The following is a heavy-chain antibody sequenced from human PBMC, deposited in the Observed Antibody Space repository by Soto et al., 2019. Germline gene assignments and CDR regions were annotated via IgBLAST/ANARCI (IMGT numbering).Heavy chain of an antibody. CDR2: IIPIFGTA. CDR1: GGTFSSYA. V-gene: IGHV1-69*12. D-gene: IGHD3-10*01. J-gene: IGHJ6*02. CDR3: ASIRANTYYSGMDV. Sequence: QVQLVQSGAEVTKPGSSVKVSCKASGGTFSSYAISWVRQAPGQGLEWMGGIIPIFGTADYAQKFQGRVTITADESTSTAYMELRSLRSEDTVVYYCASIRANTYYSGMDVWGQGTTVTVSS.